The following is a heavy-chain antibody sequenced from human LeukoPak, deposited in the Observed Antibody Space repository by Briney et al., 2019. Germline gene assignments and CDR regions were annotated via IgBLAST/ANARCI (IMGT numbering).Heavy chain of an antibody. CDR1: GFTFSNYA. J-gene: IGHJ4*02. D-gene: IGHD3-10*01. CDR3: AKDTSSSGSYFDY. CDR2: TSGRGGST. V-gene: IGHV3-23*01. Sequence: GGSLRLSCVASGFTFSNYAISWVRQVPGKGLEWVSATSGRGGSTYYVDSVKGRFTISRDNSKNTLYLRMNSLRAEDTAVYYCAKDTSSSGSYFDYWGQGTLVTVSS.